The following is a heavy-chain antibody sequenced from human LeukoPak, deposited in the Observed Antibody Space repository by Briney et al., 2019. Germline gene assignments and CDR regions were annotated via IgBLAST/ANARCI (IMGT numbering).Heavy chain of an antibody. V-gene: IGHV1-8*01. D-gene: IGHD6-6*01. Sequence: ASVNVSYKASGYTFTSYDINWVRQATGQGLEWMGWMNPNSGNTGYAQKFQGRVTMTRNTSISTAYMELSSLRSEDTAVYYCARARGSIAARRGNWFDPWGQGTLVTVSS. CDR2: MNPNSGNT. CDR1: GYTFTSYD. J-gene: IGHJ5*02. CDR3: ARARGSIAARRGNWFDP.